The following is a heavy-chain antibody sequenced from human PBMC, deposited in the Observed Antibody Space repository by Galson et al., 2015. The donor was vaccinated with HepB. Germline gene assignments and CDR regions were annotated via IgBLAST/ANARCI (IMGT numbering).Heavy chain of an antibody. J-gene: IGHJ4*02. CDR2: ISWNSGSI. Sequence: SLRLSCAASGFTFDDYAMHWVRQAPGKGLEWVSGISWNSGSIGYAGSVKGRFTISRDNAKNSLYLQMNSLRAEDTAVYYCARDASHPGYYYGSGSYYQRGYFDYWGQGTLVTVSS. V-gene: IGHV3-9*01. D-gene: IGHD3-10*01. CDR1: GFTFDDYA. CDR3: ARDASHPGYYYGSGSYYQRGYFDY.